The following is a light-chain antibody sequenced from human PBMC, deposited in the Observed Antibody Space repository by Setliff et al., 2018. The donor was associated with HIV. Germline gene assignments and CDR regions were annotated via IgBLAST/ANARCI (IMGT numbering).Light chain of an antibody. CDR1: SSDIGRYNS. Sequence: QSVLTQPASVSGSPGQSITIPCTGTSSDIGRYNSVSWYQQKPGKAPKLLIFDVNNRPSGVSTRFSASKSGNTASLTISGLQPEDEADYYCNSFASNSAYTPYAFGTGTKVTVL. CDR3: NSFASNSAYTPYA. V-gene: IGLV2-14*01. CDR2: DVN. J-gene: IGLJ1*01.